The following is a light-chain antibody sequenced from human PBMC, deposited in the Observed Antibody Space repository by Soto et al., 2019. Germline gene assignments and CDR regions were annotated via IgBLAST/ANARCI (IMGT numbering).Light chain of an antibody. V-gene: IGKV3-11*01. J-gene: IGKJ5*01. CDR1: QSVKNNY. Sequence: DIVLTQSPGTLSLSPGERATLSCMASQSVKNNYLAWYQQKPGQAPRLLIYGASTRATGIPARFSGSGSGTDFTLTISSLEPEDFSVYYCQQRYNWPVTFGQGTRLEIK. CDR3: QQRYNWPVT. CDR2: GAS.